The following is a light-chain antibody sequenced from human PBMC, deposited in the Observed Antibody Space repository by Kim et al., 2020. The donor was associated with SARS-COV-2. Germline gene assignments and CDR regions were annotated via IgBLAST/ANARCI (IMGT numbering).Light chain of an antibody. V-gene: IGLV3-19*01. J-gene: IGLJ2*01. CDR3: NSRDSSGNHVV. Sequence: AWGQTVRITCRGDSLRSYYASWNQQRPGQAPVVVMYGKNNRPSGIPDRFSGSSSGNTASLTITGAQAEDEAEYYCNSRDSSGNHVVFGGGTQLTVL. CDR1: SLRSYY. CDR2: GKN.